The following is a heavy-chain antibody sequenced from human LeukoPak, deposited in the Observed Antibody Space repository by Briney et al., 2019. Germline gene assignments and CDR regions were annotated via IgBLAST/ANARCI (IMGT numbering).Heavy chain of an antibody. J-gene: IGHJ4*02. D-gene: IGHD3-22*01. CDR2: IYHSGST. CDR1: GYSISSGYY. V-gene: IGHV4-38-2*02. CDR3: ASAVYYYDSSGYYGFDY. Sequence: SSETLSLTCTVSGYSISSGYYWGWIRQPPGKGLEWIGSIYHSGSTYYNPSLKSRVTISVDTSKNQFSLKLSSVTAADTAVYYCASAVYYYDSSGYYGFDYWGQGTLVTVSS.